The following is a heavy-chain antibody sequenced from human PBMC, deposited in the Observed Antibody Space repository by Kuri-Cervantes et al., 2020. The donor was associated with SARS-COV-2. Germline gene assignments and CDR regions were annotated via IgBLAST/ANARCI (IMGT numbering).Heavy chain of an antibody. J-gene: IGHJ6*02. Sequence: SQTLSLTCAVYGGSFSGYYWSWMRQPPGKGLEWIGYIYYSGSTNYNPSLKSRVTISVDTSKNQFSLKLSSVTAADTAMYYCARPGGSYYGMDVWGQGTTVTVSS. V-gene: IGHV4-59*01. CDR1: GGSFSGYY. CDR3: ARPGGSYYGMDV. CDR2: IYYSGST. D-gene: IGHD3-16*01.